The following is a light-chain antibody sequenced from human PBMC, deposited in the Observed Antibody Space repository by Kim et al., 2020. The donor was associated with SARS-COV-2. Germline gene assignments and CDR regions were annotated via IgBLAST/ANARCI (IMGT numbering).Light chain of an antibody. V-gene: IGLV3-9*01. Sequence: SYELTQPLSVSVALGQTARITCGGNNIGSKNVHWYQQKPGQAPVLVIYRASNRPSGIPERFSGSNSGNTATLTISRAQAGAEADYYCQVWDSSTAVFGGG. CDR3: QVWDSSTAV. J-gene: IGLJ3*02. CDR1: NIGSKN. CDR2: RAS.